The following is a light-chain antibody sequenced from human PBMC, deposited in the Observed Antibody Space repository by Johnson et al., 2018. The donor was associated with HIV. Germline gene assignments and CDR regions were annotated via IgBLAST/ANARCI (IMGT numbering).Light chain of an antibody. J-gene: IGLJ1*01. CDR3: VTWDTSLSAYV. Sequence: QSVLTQPPSVSAAPGQKVTISCSGSSSKIGNKYVSWYQQLPGTAPKVLIYDNSKRHAGIPDRFSGSKYGTSATLGITGLQTGDEADYYCVTWDTSLSAYVSGPGTTVTVL. V-gene: IGLV1-51*01. CDR2: DNS. CDR1: SSKIGNKY.